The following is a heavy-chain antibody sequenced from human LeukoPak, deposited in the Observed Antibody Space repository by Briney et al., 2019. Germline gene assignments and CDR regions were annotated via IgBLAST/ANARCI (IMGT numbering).Heavy chain of an antibody. D-gene: IGHD3-10*01. Sequence: SETLSLTCTVSGGSFSSSSYYWGWIRQPPGKGLEWIGSIYYSGRTYYNPSLKSRVTISVDTSKNQFSLKLSSVTAADTAVYYCPRVLLWFGDVIYAFDIWGQGTMVTVSS. V-gene: IGHV4-39*07. J-gene: IGHJ3*02. CDR2: IYYSGRT. CDR3: PRVLLWFGDVIYAFDI. CDR1: GGSFSSSSYY.